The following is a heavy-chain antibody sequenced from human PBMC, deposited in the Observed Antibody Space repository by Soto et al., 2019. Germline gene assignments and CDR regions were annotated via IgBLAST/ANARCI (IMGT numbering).Heavy chain of an antibody. CDR3: ASTSGSGSSLDY. CDR1: GGTFSSYT. D-gene: IGHD3-10*01. Sequence: QVQLVQSGAEVKKPGSSVKVSCKASGGTFSSYTISWVRQAPGQGLEWMGRIIPILGIANYAQKFQGRVTIPEDKSTSTAYMELSSLRSEDTAVYYCASTSGSGSSLDYWGQGTLVTVSS. CDR2: IIPILGIA. J-gene: IGHJ4*02. V-gene: IGHV1-69*02.